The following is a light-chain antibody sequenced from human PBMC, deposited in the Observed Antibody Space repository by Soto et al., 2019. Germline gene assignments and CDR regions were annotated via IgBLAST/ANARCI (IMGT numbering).Light chain of an antibody. CDR1: QTVRNNY. V-gene: IGKV3-20*01. CDR3: QQYNNWPQT. CDR2: DAS. Sequence: EFVLTQSPGTLSFSPGERATLSCRASQTVRNNYLAWYQQKPGQAPRLLIYDASSRATGIPDRFSGGGSGTDFTLTISRLEPEDFAVYYCQQYNNWPQTFGQGTKVDIK. J-gene: IGKJ1*01.